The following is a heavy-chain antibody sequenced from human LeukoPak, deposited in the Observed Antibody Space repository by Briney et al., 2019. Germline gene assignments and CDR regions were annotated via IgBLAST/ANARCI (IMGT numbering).Heavy chain of an antibody. J-gene: IGHJ4*02. V-gene: IGHV3-7*01. Sequence: GGSLRLSCAASGFTFSNFWMSWVRQAPGKGLEWVANIKQDGSEEYYVDSVKGRFTISRDNAKNSVYLQMNSLRAEDTAVYYCASRIATAGSVDYWGQGTLVTVSS. D-gene: IGHD6-13*01. CDR3: ASRIATAGSVDY. CDR1: GFTFSNFW. CDR2: IKQDGSEE.